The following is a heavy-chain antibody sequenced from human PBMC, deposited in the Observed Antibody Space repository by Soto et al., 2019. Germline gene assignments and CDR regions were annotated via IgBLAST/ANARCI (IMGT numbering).Heavy chain of an antibody. V-gene: IGHV1-18*01. Sequence: QVQLVQSGAEVKKPGASVKVSCKASGYSFTSYGINWVRQAPGQGLEWMGWISGYNGNTDYAQKFQSIVTMTTDTSTSTVYMELRSLRSGDTAIYYCARDGSGWSNWGQGTLVTVSS. J-gene: IGHJ4*02. CDR1: GYSFTSYG. CDR3: ARDGSGWSN. D-gene: IGHD6-19*01. CDR2: ISGYNGNT.